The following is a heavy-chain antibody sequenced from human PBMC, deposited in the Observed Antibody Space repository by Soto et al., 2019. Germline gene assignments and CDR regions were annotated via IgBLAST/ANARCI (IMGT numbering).Heavy chain of an antibody. CDR3: SREHSRGWYDY. CDR1: GFTFDDYG. J-gene: IGHJ4*02. CDR2: INWNGGST. D-gene: IGHD6-19*01. V-gene: IGHV3-20*01. Sequence: EVQLVESGGGVVRPGGSLRLSCAASGFTFDDYGMSWVRQAPGKGLEWVSGINWNGGSTSYADSVKGRFTISRDNAKNSLYVQMNSLRDEDTALYHCSREHSRGWYDYWGQGTLVTVSS.